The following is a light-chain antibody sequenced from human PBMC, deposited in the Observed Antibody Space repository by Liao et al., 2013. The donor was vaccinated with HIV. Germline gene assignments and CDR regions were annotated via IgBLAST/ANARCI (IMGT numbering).Light chain of an antibody. Sequence: SYELTQPPSVSVSPGQTASITCSGDKLGDKYACWYQQKPGQSPVLVIYQDSKRPSGIPERFSGSNSGNTATLTISGTQAMDEADYYCQAWDSSTYVFGNWDQGHRP. CDR3: QAWDSSTYV. CDR1: KLGDKY. V-gene: IGLV3-1*01. J-gene: IGLJ1*01. CDR2: QDS.